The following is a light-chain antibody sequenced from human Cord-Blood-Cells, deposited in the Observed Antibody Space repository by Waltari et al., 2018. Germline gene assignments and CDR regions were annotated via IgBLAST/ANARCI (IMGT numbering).Light chain of an antibody. CDR3: SSYTSSSTRV. V-gene: IGLV2-14*01. CDR2: DVS. Sequence: QSALTQPASVSGSPGQSITISCTGTRSDVGGYNYVSWYQQHPGKAPNLMIYDVSNRPSGVSNRCSGSKSGNTASLTISGLQAEDEADYYCSSYTSSSTRVFGGGTKLTVL. J-gene: IGLJ3*02. CDR1: RSDVGGYNY.